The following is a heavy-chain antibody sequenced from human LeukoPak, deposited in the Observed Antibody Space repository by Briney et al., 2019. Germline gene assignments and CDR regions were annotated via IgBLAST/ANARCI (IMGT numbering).Heavy chain of an antibody. J-gene: IGHJ4*02. V-gene: IGHV1-46*01. D-gene: IGHD6-13*01. CDR2: INPSGGST. CDR1: GYTFTSYY. CDR3: ASRGPNIAAAGTFDY. Sequence: ASVKVSCKASGYTFTSYYMHWVRQAPGQGLEWMGIINPSGGSTSYAQKFQGRVTMTRDTSTSTVYMELSSLRSEDTAVYYCASRGPNIAAAGTFDYWGQGTLVTVSP.